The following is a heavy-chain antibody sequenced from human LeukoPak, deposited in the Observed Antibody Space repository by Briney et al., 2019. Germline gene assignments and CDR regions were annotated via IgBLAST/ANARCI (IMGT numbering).Heavy chain of an antibody. D-gene: IGHD6-13*01. CDR3: AILPVGIRKEDY. CDR1: GFTFSYAW. CDR2: ISSGGSAI. J-gene: IGHJ4*02. V-gene: IGHV3-69-1*02. Sequence: NSGGSLRLSCVASGFTFSYAWMNWVRQAPGKGLEWISYISSGGSAIYYADSVKGRFTISRDNAKNSLFLQMNSLRVEDTAIYYCAILPVGIRKEDYWGQGTLVTVSS.